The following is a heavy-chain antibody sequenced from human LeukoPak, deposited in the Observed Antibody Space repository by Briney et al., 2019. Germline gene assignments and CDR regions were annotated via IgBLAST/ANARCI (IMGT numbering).Heavy chain of an antibody. Sequence: PGGSLRLSCAASGFTVSTNYVSWVRQAPGKGLEWVSVIYRSGSTYYADSVKGRFTISRDNSKNTLYLQMNRLRAEDTAVYYCARDSVHDAFDIWGQGTMVTVSS. J-gene: IGHJ3*02. V-gene: IGHV3-53*01. CDR1: GFTVSTNY. CDR3: ARDSVHDAFDI. CDR2: IYRSGST.